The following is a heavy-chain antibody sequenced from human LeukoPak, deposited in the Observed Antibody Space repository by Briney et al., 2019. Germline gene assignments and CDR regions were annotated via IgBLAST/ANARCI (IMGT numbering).Heavy chain of an antibody. V-gene: IGHV1-2*02. Sequence: ASVKVSCKASGYTFTGYYMHWVRQAPGQGLEWMGWINPNSGGTNYAQKFQGRVTMTRDTSISTAYMELSRLRSDDTAVYYCAREGYCSSTSCSQRRYYYYMDVWGKGTTVTVSS. D-gene: IGHD2-2*01. CDR3: AREGYCSSTSCSQRRYYYYMDV. CDR1: GYTFTGYY. J-gene: IGHJ6*03. CDR2: INPNSGGT.